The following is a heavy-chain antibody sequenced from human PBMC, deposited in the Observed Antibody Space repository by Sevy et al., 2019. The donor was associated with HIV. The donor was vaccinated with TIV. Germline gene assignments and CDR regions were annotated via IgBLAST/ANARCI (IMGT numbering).Heavy chain of an antibody. CDR2: ISDDGRNK. J-gene: IGHJ6*02. V-gene: IGHV3-30*18. Sequence: GGSLRLSCAASGISFSGYGMYWVRQAPGKGLEWVAVISDDGRNKDYADSVKGRFTISRDNSKYTLYMQMNSLRVEDPCVYYRAKDWHWGSFYHGLDVWGQGTTVTVSS. CDR1: GISFSGYG. D-gene: IGHD7-27*01. CDR3: AKDWHWGSFYHGLDV.